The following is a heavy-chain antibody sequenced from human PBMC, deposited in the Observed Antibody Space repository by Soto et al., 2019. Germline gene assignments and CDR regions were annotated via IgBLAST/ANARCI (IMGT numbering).Heavy chain of an antibody. D-gene: IGHD4-17*01. J-gene: IGHJ5*02. Sequence: QVQLVESGGGVVQPGRSLRLSCAASGFTFSSYAMHWVRQAPGKGLEWVAVISYDGSNKYYADSVKGRFTISRDNSKNTLYLQMNSLRAEDTAVYYCAADRDDYGDYSWFDPWGQGTLVTVSP. V-gene: IGHV3-30-3*01. CDR1: GFTFSSYA. CDR3: AADRDDYGDYSWFDP. CDR2: ISYDGSNK.